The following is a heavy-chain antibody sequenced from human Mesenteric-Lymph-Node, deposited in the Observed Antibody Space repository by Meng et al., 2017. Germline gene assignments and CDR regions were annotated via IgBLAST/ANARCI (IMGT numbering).Heavy chain of an antibody. V-gene: IGHV3-15*01. Sequence: VRLVEAGGGLVKPGGSLRLSCAASGLTFSNAWMSWVRQAPGKGLGWVGRIKNKADGGATDYAAPVKGRFTISRDDSKNTLYLQMNSLKTEDTAVYYCTTLYRLDPWGQGTLVTVSS. CDR2: IKNKADGGAT. J-gene: IGHJ5*02. CDR3: TTLYRLDP. CDR1: GLTFSNAW. D-gene: IGHD2-8*01.